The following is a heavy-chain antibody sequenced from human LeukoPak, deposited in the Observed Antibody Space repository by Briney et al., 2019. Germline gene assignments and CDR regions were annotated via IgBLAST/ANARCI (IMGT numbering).Heavy chain of an antibody. J-gene: IGHJ5*02. Sequence: GGSLRLSCAASGFTFSLYWMHWVRQAPGQGLVWVSRINSDGSSTSYADSVKGRFTISRDNAKNTLYLQMNSLRAEDTAVYYCARDRGAYCSGGSCYSRNWFDPWGQGTLVTVSS. CDR1: GFTFSLYW. CDR3: ARDRGAYCSGGSCYSRNWFDP. D-gene: IGHD2-15*01. CDR2: INSDGSST. V-gene: IGHV3-74*01.